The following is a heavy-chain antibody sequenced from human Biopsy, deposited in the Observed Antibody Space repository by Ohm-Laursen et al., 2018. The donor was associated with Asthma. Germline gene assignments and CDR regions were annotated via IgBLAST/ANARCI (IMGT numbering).Heavy chain of an antibody. CDR1: GFTFMGYH. Sequence: GASVKVSCKASGFTFMGYHIFWMRQAPGQGLEWMGRINPNGGATHYAQKFQGRVTLSRDASISTAYMDLSALTSDDTAVYYCARGQKSPGDRWFDPWGQGTLVTVSS. V-gene: IGHV1-2*06. CDR2: INPNGGAT. J-gene: IGHJ5*02. D-gene: IGHD7-27*01. CDR3: ARGQKSPGDRWFDP.